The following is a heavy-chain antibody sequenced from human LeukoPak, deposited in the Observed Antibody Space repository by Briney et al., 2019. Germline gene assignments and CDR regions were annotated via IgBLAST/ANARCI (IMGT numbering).Heavy chain of an antibody. CDR2: ISGSGGST. Sequence: GGTLRLSCAASGFTFSSYGMSWVRQAPGEGLEWVSAISGSGGSTYYADSVKGRFTISRDNSKNTLYLQMNSLRAEDTAVYYCANLLRWEPYWGQGTLVTVSS. CDR3: ANLLRWEPY. CDR1: GFTFSSYG. V-gene: IGHV3-23*01. J-gene: IGHJ4*02. D-gene: IGHD4-23*01.